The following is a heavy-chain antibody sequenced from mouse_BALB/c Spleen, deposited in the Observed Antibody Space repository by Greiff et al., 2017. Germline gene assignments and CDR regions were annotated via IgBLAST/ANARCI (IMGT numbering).Heavy chain of an antibody. J-gene: IGHJ3*01. Sequence: EVKLQQSGPELVKPGASVKISCKASGYSFTGYYMHWVKQSHVKSLEWIGRINPYNGATSYNQNFKDKASLTVDKSSSTAYMELHSLTSEDSAVYYCAREIDYDPWFAYWGQGTLVTVSA. CDR2: INPYNGAT. CDR3: AREIDYDPWFAY. V-gene: IGHV1-31*01. CDR1: GYSFTGYY. D-gene: IGHD2-4*01.